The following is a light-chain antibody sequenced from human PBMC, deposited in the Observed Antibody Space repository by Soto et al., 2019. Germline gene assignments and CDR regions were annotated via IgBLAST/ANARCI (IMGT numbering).Light chain of an antibody. CDR3: QQYGDSPLT. CDR1: QSVGSTY. V-gene: IGKV3-20*01. Sequence: EIVLTQSPGTLSLSPWERATLSFRASQSVGSTYLAWYQRKPGQAPRLLIYGVSSRATGVPDRFSGSGAGTDFTLTISRLEPEDFAVYYCQQYGDSPLTFGGGTKVDIK. J-gene: IGKJ4*01. CDR2: GVS.